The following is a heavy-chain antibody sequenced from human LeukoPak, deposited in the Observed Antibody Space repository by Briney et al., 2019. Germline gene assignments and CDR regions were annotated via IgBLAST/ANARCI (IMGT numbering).Heavy chain of an antibody. CDR1: GYTFTTYY. D-gene: IGHD3-3*01. CDR2: INPSGGST. J-gene: IGHJ4*02. CDR3: ARSTIHETSHFDY. Sequence: ASVKVSCKASGYTFTTYYMHWVRQAPGQGLEWMGIINPSGGSTSYAQKFQGRVTVTRDTSTSTVYMELSSLRSEDTAVYYCARSTIHETSHFDYWSQGTLVTVPS. V-gene: IGHV1-46*01.